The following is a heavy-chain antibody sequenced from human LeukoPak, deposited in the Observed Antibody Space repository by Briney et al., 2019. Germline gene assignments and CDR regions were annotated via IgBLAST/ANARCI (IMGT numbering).Heavy chain of an antibody. CDR2: FDPEDGET. Sequence: ASVKVSCKVSGYTLTELSIHWVRQAPGKGLEWMGRFDPEDGETIYAQKFQGRVTLTEDTSTDTAYMELSSLRSEDTAVYYCARDRIGWELLTFDYWGQGTLVTVSS. V-gene: IGHV1-24*01. CDR1: GYTLTELS. CDR3: ARDRIGWELLTFDY. D-gene: IGHD1-26*01. J-gene: IGHJ4*02.